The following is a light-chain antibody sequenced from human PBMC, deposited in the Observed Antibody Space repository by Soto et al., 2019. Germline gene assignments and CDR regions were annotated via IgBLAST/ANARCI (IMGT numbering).Light chain of an antibody. Sequence: DLQMTQSPSSLSSSVGDRVTITCRASRDISDYLTWFQHKPGRAPKLLIYAASVLQSGVPARFSGSGSESGTEYALTISSLQPEDSATYYWQQSYSPPLTFGGGTRVEIK. V-gene: IGKV1-39*01. J-gene: IGKJ4*01. CDR1: RDISDY. CDR3: QQSYSPPLT. CDR2: AAS.